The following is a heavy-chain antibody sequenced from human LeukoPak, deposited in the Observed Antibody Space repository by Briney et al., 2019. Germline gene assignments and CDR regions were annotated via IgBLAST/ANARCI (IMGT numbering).Heavy chain of an antibody. CDR1: GYTLNTYG. V-gene: IGHV1-18*01. D-gene: IGHD6-13*01. CDR2: ISAYNGNT. CDR3: ARGGIPAHYYMDV. Sequence: ASVKVSCKASGYTLNTYGISWVRRAPGQGLEWMGSISAYNGNTNYAQKLQGRVTLTTDTSTSTAYLELRSLRSDDTAVYYCARGGIPAHYYMDVWGKGTTVTVSS. J-gene: IGHJ6*03.